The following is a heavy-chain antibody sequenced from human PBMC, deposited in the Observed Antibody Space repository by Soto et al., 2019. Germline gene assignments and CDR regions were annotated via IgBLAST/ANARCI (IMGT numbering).Heavy chain of an antibody. D-gene: IGHD5-12*01. CDR1: GGSINNYY. J-gene: IGHJ4*02. CDR2: IYYRGST. V-gene: IGHV4-59*01. Sequence: SETLSLICTVSGGSINNYYWSWIRQPPGKGLEWIGYIYYRGSTNYNPSLKSRVTISVDTSKNQFSLKLSSVTTADTAVYYCAIFMGNSVAPTYFDYWGQGTLVTVSS. CDR3: AIFMGNSVAPTYFDY.